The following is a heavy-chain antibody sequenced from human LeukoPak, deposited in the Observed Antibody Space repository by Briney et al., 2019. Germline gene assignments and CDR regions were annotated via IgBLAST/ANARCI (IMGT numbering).Heavy chain of an antibody. Sequence: PGGSLRLSCAASGFTFSSYSMNWVRQAPGKGLEWVSAISSSNNYIYYADSVKGRFTISRDNAKNSLYLQMNSLRAEDTALYYCAKDTSTGRIAVAGTFDYWGQGTLVTVSS. D-gene: IGHD6-19*01. V-gene: IGHV3-21*04. CDR3: AKDTSTGRIAVAGTFDY. J-gene: IGHJ4*02. CDR2: ISSSNNYI. CDR1: GFTFSSYS.